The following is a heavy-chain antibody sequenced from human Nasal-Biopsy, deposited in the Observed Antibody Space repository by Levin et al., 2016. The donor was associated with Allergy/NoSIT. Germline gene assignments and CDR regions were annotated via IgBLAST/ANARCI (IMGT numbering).Heavy chain of an antibody. V-gene: IGHV1-2*02. CDR2: INPNSGAT. Sequence: ASVKVSCKAFGYTFTANYMHWVRQAPGQGLEWMAWINPNSGATNSAQKFQGRLTVTRDTSISTAYMELSSLRSDDTALYFCVLLPGDTPNNSWGQGTLVTVSS. D-gene: IGHD1-1*01. CDR3: VLLPGDTPNNS. J-gene: IGHJ4*02. CDR1: GYTFTANY.